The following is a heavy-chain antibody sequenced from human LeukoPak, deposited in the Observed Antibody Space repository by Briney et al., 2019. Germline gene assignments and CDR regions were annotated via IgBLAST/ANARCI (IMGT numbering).Heavy chain of an antibody. V-gene: IGHV1-2*02. CDR3: ARRMMVRGVGYYGMDV. CDR1: GYTFTGYY. Sequence: ASVKVSCKASGYTFTGYYMHWVRQAPGQGLEWMGWINPNSGGTNYAQKFQGGVTMTRDTSISTAYMELSRLRSDDTAVYYCARRMMVRGVGYYGMDVWGQGTTVTVSS. CDR2: INPNSGGT. D-gene: IGHD3-10*01. J-gene: IGHJ6*02.